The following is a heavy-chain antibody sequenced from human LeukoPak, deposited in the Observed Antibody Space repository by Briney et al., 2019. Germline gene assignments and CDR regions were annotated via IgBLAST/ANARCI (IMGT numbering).Heavy chain of an antibody. CDR1: GFTFNSYA. CDR3: ARDSGYGFWSGYFAIDY. Sequence: GGSLRLSCAASGFTFNSYAMHWVPQAPGKGLQWVAVISYDGRNDKYYADSVKGRFTISRDNSKNTLYVQMNSLRAEDTAVYYCARDSGYGFWSGYFAIDYWGQGTLVTVSS. V-gene: IGHV3-30*04. D-gene: IGHD3-3*01. J-gene: IGHJ4*02. CDR2: ISYDGRNDK.